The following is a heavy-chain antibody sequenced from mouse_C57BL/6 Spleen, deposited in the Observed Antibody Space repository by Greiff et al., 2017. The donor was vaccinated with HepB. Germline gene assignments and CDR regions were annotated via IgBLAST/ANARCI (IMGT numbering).Heavy chain of an antibody. V-gene: IGHV3-6*01. D-gene: IGHD1-1*01. CDR1: GYSITSGYY. CDR2: ISYDGSN. CDR3: ARVGRNYYYGYFDY. Sequence: EVKLQESGPGLVKPSQSLSLTCSVTGYSITSGYYWNWIRQFPGNKLEWMGYISYDGSNNYNPSLKNRISITRDTSKNQFFLKLNSVTTEDTATYYCARVGRNYYYGYFDYWGQGTTLTVSS. J-gene: IGHJ2*01.